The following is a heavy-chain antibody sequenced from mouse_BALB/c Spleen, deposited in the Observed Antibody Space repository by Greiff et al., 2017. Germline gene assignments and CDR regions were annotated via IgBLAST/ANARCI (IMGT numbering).Heavy chain of an antibody. D-gene: IGHD2-12*01. CDR1: GFSLTGYG. CDR2: IWGDGST. CDR3: ARESYDVGCSYYAMDY. V-gene: IGHV2-6-7*01. Sequence: VMLVESGPGLVAPSQSLSITCTVSGFSLTGYGVNWVRQPPGKGLEWLGMIWGDGSTDYNSALKSRLSISKDNSKSQVFLKMNSLQTDDTARYYCARESYDVGCSYYAMDYWGQGTSVTVSS. J-gene: IGHJ4*01.